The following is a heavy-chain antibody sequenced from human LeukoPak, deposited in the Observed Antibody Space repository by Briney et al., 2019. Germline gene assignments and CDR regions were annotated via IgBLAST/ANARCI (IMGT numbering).Heavy chain of an antibody. D-gene: IGHD3-10*01. Sequence: SETLSLTCTVSRGSISPDHCAWIRQSPGKGLEWIGYIFYTGRARYNPSLEGRATLTVDMSKNRVFLKLSSVTAADTAMYYCARLVDGAYTRVDSWGQGTLVTVSS. CDR2: IFYTGRA. J-gene: IGHJ4*02. CDR1: RGSISPDH. V-gene: IGHV4-59*08. CDR3: ARLVDGAYTRVDS.